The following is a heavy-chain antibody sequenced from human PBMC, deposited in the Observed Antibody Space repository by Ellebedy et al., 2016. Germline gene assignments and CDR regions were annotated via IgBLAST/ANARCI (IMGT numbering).Heavy chain of an antibody. CDR2: INPSGGST. V-gene: IGHV1-46*01. Sequence: ASVKVSXXASGYTFISYYMHWVRQAPGQGLEWMGIINPSGGSTSYAQKFQGRVTMTRDTSTSTVYMELSSLRSEDTAVYYCARDINRDGYNLGYWGQGTLVTVSS. CDR3: ARDINRDGYNLGY. J-gene: IGHJ4*02. D-gene: IGHD5-24*01. CDR1: GYTFISYY.